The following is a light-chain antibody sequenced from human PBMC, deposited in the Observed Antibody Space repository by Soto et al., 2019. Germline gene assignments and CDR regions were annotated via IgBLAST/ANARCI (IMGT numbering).Light chain of an antibody. CDR1: QSISSY. CDR3: QQSYSTPRT. CDR2: AAS. V-gene: IGKV1-39*01. J-gene: IGKJ2*01. Sequence: DIQMTQSPSSLSASVGDRVTIACRASQSISSYLNWYQQKPGKAPKLLIYAASSLQSGVPSRFSGSGSERDFTLTISSLQPEDFATYYCQQSYSTPRTFGQGTKVDIK.